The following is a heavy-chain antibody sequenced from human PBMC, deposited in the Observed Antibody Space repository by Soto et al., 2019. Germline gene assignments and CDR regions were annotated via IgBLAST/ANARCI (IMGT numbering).Heavy chain of an antibody. CDR3: ARPYSSGWYVDYYYGMDV. V-gene: IGHV3-11*06. Sequence: PGGSLRLSCAASGFTFSDYYMSWIRQAPGKGLEWVSYISSSSSYTNYADSVKGRFTISRDNAKNSLYLQMNSLRAEDTALFYFARPYSSGWYVDYYYGMDVWGQGTTVTVS. CDR2: ISSSSSYT. CDR1: GFTFSDYY. D-gene: IGHD6-19*01. J-gene: IGHJ6*02.